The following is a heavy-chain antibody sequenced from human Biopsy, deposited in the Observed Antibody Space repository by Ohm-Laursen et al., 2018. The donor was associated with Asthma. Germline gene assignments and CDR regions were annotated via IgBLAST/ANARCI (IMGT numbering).Heavy chain of an antibody. CDR1: GFTVSDYH. J-gene: IGHJ4*02. V-gene: IGHV3-11*01. CDR2: IGSRITDAI. CDR3: AKDERAYYGSDSKYMQPVPLGD. D-gene: IGHD2-21*01. Sequence: SLRLSCAASGFTVSDYHMSWIRQTPGRGLEWISYIGSRITDAIYYADSVKGRFTISRDKSDNTPYLQMKSLTAEDTAVYHCAKDERAYYGSDSKYMQPVPLGDWGQGTVVIVSA.